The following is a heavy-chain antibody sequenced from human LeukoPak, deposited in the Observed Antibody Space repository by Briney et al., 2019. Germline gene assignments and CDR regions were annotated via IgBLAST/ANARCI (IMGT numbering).Heavy chain of an antibody. CDR3: ATNYYDSSGYYYAFDI. V-gene: IGHV3-21*01. CDR1: GFTFSSYS. Sequence: GGFLRLSCAASGFTFSSYSMNWVRQAPGKGLGWVSSISSSSSYIYYADSVKGRFTISRDNAKNSLYLQMNSLRAEDTAVYYCATNYYDSSGYYYAFDIWGQGTMVTVSS. D-gene: IGHD3-22*01. J-gene: IGHJ3*02. CDR2: ISSSSSYI.